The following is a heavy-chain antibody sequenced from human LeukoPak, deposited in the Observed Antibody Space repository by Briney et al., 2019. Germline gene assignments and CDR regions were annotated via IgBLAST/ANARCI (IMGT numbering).Heavy chain of an antibody. D-gene: IGHD6-13*01. Sequence: SQTLSLTCTVSGDSISSGSYHWRWIRQPAGKGLEWIGRIYTSGSTNYNPSLKSRVTISVDTSKNQFSLKLSSVTAADTAVYYCARGSSSWSYYFDYWGQGTLVTVSS. CDR2: IYTSGST. CDR1: GDSISSGSYH. J-gene: IGHJ4*02. V-gene: IGHV4-61*02. CDR3: ARGSSSWSYYFDY.